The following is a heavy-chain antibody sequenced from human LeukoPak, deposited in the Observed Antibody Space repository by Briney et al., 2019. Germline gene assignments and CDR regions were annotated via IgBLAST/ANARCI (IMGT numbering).Heavy chain of an antibody. CDR3: AKVGSWSNKRPYYFDY. Sequence: GGSLRLSCAASGFTFSSYAMSWVRQAPGKGLEWVSAISGSGGSTYYADSVKGRFTISRDNSKNTLYLQMNSLRAEDTAVYYCAKVGSWSNKRPYYFDYWGQGTLVTVSS. D-gene: IGHD6-25*01. CDR2: ISGSGGST. J-gene: IGHJ4*02. CDR1: GFTFSSYA. V-gene: IGHV3-23*01.